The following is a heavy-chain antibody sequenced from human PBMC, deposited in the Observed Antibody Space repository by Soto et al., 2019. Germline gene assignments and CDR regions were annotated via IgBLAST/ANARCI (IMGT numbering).Heavy chain of an antibody. CDR3: ASSYYDFWSGYWWYFDL. CDR1: GFTFSSYS. V-gene: IGHV3-48*02. CDR2: ISSSSSTI. D-gene: IGHD3-3*01. Sequence: AGGSLRLSCAASGFTFSSYSMNWVRQAPGKGLEWVSYISSSSSTIYYADSVKGRFTISRDNAKNSLYLQMNSLRDEDTAVYYCASSYYDFWSGYWWYFDLWGRGTLVTVSS. J-gene: IGHJ2*01.